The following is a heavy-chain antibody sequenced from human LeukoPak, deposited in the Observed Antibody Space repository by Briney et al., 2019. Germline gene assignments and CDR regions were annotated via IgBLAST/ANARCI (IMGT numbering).Heavy chain of an antibody. CDR1: GGSISSYY. V-gene: IGHV4-59*12. CDR2: IYYSGST. Sequence: PSETLSLTCTVSGGSISSYYWSWIRQPPGKGLEWIGYIYYSGSTNYNPSLKSRVIISVDKSKNQFSLNLNSVTAADTAVYYCARDSANGASWYFDYWGQGILVTVSS. D-gene: IGHD2-8*01. CDR3: ARDSANGASWYFDY. J-gene: IGHJ4*02.